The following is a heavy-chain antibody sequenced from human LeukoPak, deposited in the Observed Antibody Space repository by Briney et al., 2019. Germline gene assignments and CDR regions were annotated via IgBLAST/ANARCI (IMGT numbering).Heavy chain of an antibody. CDR1: GGSFSGYY. J-gene: IGHJ4*02. Sequence: SETLSLTCAVYGGSFSGYYWSWIRQPPGKGLEWIGEINHSGSTNYNPSLKSRVTISVDTSKNQFSLKLSSVTAADTAVYYCARGRGYCSSTSCYARHSDYWGQGTLVTVSS. CDR2: INHSGST. CDR3: ARGRGYCSSTSCYARHSDY. V-gene: IGHV4-34*01. D-gene: IGHD2-2*01.